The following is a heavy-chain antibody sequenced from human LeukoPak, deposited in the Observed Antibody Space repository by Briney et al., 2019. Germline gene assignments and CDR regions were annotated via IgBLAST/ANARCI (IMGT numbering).Heavy chain of an antibody. D-gene: IGHD5-12*01. CDR1: GYSFSNTD. Sequence: ASVKVSCKASGYSFSNTDMSWVRQASGQGLEWMGWMNPKSGNTGYAQKFQGRVTLTRDTSINTAYMVLSSLTSDDTAVYYCARGWLADWGQGTLVTVSS. CDR2: MNPKSGNT. V-gene: IGHV1-8*02. CDR3: ARGWLAD. J-gene: IGHJ4*02.